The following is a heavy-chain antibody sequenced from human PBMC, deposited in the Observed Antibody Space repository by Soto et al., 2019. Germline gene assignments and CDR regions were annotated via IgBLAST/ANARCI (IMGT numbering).Heavy chain of an antibody. V-gene: IGHV3-21*01. CDR3: ARGGNSSSWYYYYYYYYGMDV. D-gene: IGHD6-13*01. CDR1: GFTFSSYS. Sequence: GGSLRLSCAASGFTFSSYSMNWARQAPGKGLEWVSSISSSSSYIYYADSVKGRFTISRDNAKNSLYLQMNSLRAEDTAVYYCARGGNSSSWYYYYYYYYGMDVWGQGTTVTVSS. CDR2: ISSSSSYI. J-gene: IGHJ6*02.